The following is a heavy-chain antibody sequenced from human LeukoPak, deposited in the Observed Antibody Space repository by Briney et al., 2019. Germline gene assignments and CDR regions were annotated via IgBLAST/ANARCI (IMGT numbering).Heavy chain of an antibody. D-gene: IGHD6-13*01. V-gene: IGHV4-39*01. Sequence: SETLSLTCTVSGASISSSDRYWGWIRQPPGKGLEWIGSIYYSGITYHNPSLKSRVTISVDTSNNQFSLRLTSVTAADTAVYYCARAYSSSWCDAFDIWGQGTMVTVSS. CDR3: ARAYSSSWCDAFDI. CDR2: IYYSGIT. J-gene: IGHJ3*02. CDR1: GASISSSDRY.